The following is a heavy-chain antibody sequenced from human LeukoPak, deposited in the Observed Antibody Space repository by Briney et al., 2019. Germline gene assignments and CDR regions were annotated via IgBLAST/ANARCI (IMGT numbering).Heavy chain of an antibody. V-gene: IGHV3-30*03. Sequence: PGGSLRLSCAASGFTFSSYGMHWVRQAPGKGLEWVAVISYDGSNKYYADSVKGRFTISRDNSKNTLYLQMNSLRAEDTAVYYCVMGHYYDSSGYYYYYYYGMDVWGQGTTVTVSS. J-gene: IGHJ6*02. CDR3: VMGHYYDSSGYYYYYYYGMDV. CDR1: GFTFSSYG. CDR2: ISYDGSNK. D-gene: IGHD3-22*01.